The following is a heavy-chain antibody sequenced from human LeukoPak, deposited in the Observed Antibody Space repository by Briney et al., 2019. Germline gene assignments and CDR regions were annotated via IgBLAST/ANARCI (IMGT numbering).Heavy chain of an antibody. CDR2: ISSSSYI. CDR3: ARDRSIAAAGPLGY. V-gene: IGHV3-21*01. J-gene: IGHJ4*02. D-gene: IGHD6-13*01. CDR1: GFTFSSYS. Sequence: PGGSLRLSCAASGFTFSSYSMNWVRQAPGKGLEWVSSISSSSYIYYADSVKGRFTISRDNAKNSLYLQMNSLRAEDTAVYYCARDRSIAAAGPLGYWGQGTLVTVSS.